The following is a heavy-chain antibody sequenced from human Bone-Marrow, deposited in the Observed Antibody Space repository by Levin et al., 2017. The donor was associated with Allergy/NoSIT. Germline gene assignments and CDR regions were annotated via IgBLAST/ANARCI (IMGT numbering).Heavy chain of an antibody. V-gene: IGHV3-53*01. CDR3: ATGTYGEPDY. D-gene: IGHD4-17*01. CDR2: IYHGDKT. CDR1: GLTGRTNY. J-gene: IGHJ4*02. Sequence: QAGGSLRLSCAASGLTGRTNYMNWVRQAPGKGLEWVSIIYHGDKTYYADSVKGRFTTSRDSSNNILYLQMNGLRADDTAVYYCATGTYGEPDYWGQGTLVTVSS.